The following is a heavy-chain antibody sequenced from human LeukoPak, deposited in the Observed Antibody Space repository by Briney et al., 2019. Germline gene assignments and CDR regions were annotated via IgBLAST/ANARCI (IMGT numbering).Heavy chain of an antibody. Sequence: SGTLSLTCAVSGDSINNNYWWTWVRPPPGKGLEWIGEIHHSGSTNCNPSLKSRVTMSVDTSKNQFSLKLSSVTAADTAVYYCARGGNYRFDPWGQGTLVTVSS. V-gene: IGHV4-4*02. CDR2: IHHSGST. J-gene: IGHJ5*02. CDR3: ARGGNYRFDP. D-gene: IGHD5-24*01. CDR1: GDSINNNYW.